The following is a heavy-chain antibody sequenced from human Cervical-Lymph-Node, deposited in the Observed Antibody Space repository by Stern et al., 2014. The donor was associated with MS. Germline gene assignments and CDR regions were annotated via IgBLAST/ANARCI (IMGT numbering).Heavy chain of an antibody. J-gene: IGHJ4*02. CDR1: GFSLSTSGVG. Sequence: QVTLRESGPTVVKPTQTLTLTCTFSGFSLSTSGVGVGWIRQPPGKSLEWLAFIYWDDSKRYSPSLKNRLTITNDASKNQVVLTMNNMDPVDTATFYCATHAPGVVPAALDYWGQGTLVTVS. CDR3: ATHAPGVVPAALDY. V-gene: IGHV2-5*02. CDR2: IYWDDSK. D-gene: IGHD2-2*01.